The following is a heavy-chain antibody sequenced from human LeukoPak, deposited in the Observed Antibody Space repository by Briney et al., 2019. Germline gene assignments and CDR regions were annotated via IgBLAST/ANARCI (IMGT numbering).Heavy chain of an antibody. CDR1: GGSITTTNW. D-gene: IGHD1-26*01. V-gene: IGHV4-4*02. J-gene: IGHJ4*02. CDR2: VHLSGAT. CDR3: TRESGAFSPFGF. Sequence: SETLSLTCAVSGGSITTTNWWSWVRQPPGKGLEWIGEVHLSGATNYNPSLESRGSMSIDKSKNHLSLEVTSVTAADTAIYYCTRESGAFSPFGFWGQGTLLTVSS.